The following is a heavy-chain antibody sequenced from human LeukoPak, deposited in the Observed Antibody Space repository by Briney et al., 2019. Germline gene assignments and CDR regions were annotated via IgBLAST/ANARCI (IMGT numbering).Heavy chain of an antibody. D-gene: IGHD5-18*01. CDR1: GLTFSGFG. J-gene: IGHJ4*02. V-gene: IGHV3-30*18. CDR2: ISFDGSEI. CDR3: AKDREGRGYNYGTYFDY. Sequence: GRSLRLSCAASGLTFSGFGMHWVRQAPGKGLEWLASISFDGSEIYYGDSAKGRFTISRDNSKNTLFLQMNSLRADDTAVYLCAKDREGRGYNYGTYFDYWGQGTLVTVSS.